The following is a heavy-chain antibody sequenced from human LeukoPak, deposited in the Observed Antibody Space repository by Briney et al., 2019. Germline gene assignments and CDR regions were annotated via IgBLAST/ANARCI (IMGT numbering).Heavy chain of an antibody. D-gene: IGHD2-2*02. V-gene: IGHV4-59*01. CDR3: ARGNTLAVMDV. J-gene: IGHJ6*03. CDR1: GRSISSYY. CDR2: IYYSGST. Sequence: PSETLSLTCTVSGRSISSYYWSWIRQPPGKGLEWIGYIYYSGSTNYNPSLKSRVTISVDTSKNQFSLKLSSVTAADTAVYYCARGNTLAVMDVWGKGTTVTVSS.